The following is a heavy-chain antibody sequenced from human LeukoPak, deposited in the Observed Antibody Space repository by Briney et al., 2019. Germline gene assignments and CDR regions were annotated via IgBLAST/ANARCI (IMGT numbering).Heavy chain of an antibody. CDR2: INHSGST. D-gene: IGHD2-2*01. Sequence: PSETLSLTCAVYGGSFSGYYWSWIRQPPGKGLEWIGEINHSGSTNYNPSLKSRVTISVDTSKNQFSLKLSSVTAADTAVYYCARHSPIPAAMPGYYYYYYMDVWGKGTTVTISS. J-gene: IGHJ6*03. CDR1: GGSFSGYY. V-gene: IGHV4-34*01. CDR3: ARHSPIPAAMPGYYYYYYMDV.